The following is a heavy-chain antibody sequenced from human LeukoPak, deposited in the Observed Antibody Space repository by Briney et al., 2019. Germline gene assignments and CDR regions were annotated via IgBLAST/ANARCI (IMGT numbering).Heavy chain of an antibody. V-gene: IGHV3-7*01. CDR1: GFTFSSYW. D-gene: IGHD2-2*01. Sequence: PGGSRRLSCAASGFTFSSYWMSWVRQAPGKGLEWVAKIKQDGSEKYYVDSVKGRFTISRDNAKNSLYLQMNSLRAEDTAVYYCARDTHLGYCSSTSCSNAVDYWGQGTLVTVSS. CDR2: IKQDGSEK. J-gene: IGHJ4*02. CDR3: ARDTHLGYCSSTSCSNAVDY.